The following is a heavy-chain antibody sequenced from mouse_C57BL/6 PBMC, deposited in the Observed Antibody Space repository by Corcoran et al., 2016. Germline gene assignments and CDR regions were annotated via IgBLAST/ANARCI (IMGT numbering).Heavy chain of an antibody. D-gene: IGHD2-3*01. CDR2: IYPRSGNT. V-gene: IGHV1-81*01. Sequence: QVQLQQSGAELARPGASVKLSCKASGYTFTSYGISWVKQRTGQGLEWIGEIYPRSGNTYYNEKFKGKATLTADKSSSTAYMELRSLTSEDSAVYFCASRGYDGYEFDYLGQGTTLTVSS. CDR3: ASRGYDGYEFDY. J-gene: IGHJ2*01. CDR1: GYTFTSYG.